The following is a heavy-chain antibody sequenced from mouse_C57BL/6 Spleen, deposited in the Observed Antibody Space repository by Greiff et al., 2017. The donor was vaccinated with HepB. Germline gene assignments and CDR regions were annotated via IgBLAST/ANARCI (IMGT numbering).Heavy chain of an antibody. J-gene: IGHJ3*01. CDR2: INPSSGYT. CDR1: GYTFTSYT. Sequence: VQLQQSGAELARPGASVKMSCKASGYTFTSYTMHWVKQRPGQGLEWIGYINPSSGYTKYNQKFKDKATLTADKSSSTAYMQLSSLTSEDSAVYYCARGYYGSSCGAYWGQGTLVTVSA. CDR3: ARGYYGSSCGAY. V-gene: IGHV1-4*01. D-gene: IGHD1-1*01.